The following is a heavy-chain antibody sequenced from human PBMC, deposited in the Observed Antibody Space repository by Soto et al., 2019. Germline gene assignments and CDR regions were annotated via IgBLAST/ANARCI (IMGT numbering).Heavy chain of an antibody. CDR1: GYTFTSYS. D-gene: IGHD4-17*01. Sequence: GASVKVSCKASGYTFTSYSMHWVRQAPGQRLEWMGWIDAANGNTKYSQNFQGRVTITRDTSASTAYMELSSLRSEDTAVYYCAIWTTVTAPIDYWGQGTLVTVSS. V-gene: IGHV1-3*01. J-gene: IGHJ4*02. CDR3: AIWTTVTAPIDY. CDR2: IDAANGNT.